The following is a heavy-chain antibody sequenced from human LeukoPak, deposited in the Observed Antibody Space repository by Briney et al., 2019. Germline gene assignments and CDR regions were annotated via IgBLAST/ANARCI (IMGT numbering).Heavy chain of an antibody. CDR3: AREDTYFFDY. J-gene: IGHJ4*02. CDR1: GFTVTSNY. CDR2: IYSGGGT. V-gene: IGHV3-66*01. Sequence: GGSLRLSCAASGFTVTSNYMSWVRQAPGKGLEWVSTIYSGGGTYYADSVKGRFTISRDISKNTLYLQMNSLRAKDTAVYYCAREDTYFFDYWGQGTLVTVSS.